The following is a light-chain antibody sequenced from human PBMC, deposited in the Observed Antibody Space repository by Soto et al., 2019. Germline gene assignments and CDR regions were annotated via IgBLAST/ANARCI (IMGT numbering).Light chain of an antibody. CDR3: HQRGNGPPWT. J-gene: IGKJ1*01. Sequence: EIVLTQSPATLSLSPGEIATLSCRASQSVSDYLALYQQTPGQPPRILIYDASKRATGIPPRFSGSGSTTDFTLTISSLEPEHFAVYYCHQRGNGPPWTFGQGTKV. CDR1: QSVSDY. CDR2: DAS. V-gene: IGKV3-11*01.